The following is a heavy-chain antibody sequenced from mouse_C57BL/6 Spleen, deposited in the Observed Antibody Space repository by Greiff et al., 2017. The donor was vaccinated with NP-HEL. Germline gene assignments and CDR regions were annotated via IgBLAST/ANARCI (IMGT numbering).Heavy chain of an antibody. V-gene: IGHV1-69*01. CDR2: IYPVNGYT. J-gene: IGHJ1*03. CDR3: ARYYGNTLGYFDD. D-gene: IGHD2-1*01. CDR1: GYTFTSHW. Sequence: QVQLQQPGAELVIPGASVTLSCKASGYTFTSHWMHWVKKRPGQGLEWIGRIYPVNGYTNYNQKFKGKSTFTVDQSSSTAYMQLSSLTSEDSAVYYCARYYGNTLGYFDDWGTGTTVTVSA.